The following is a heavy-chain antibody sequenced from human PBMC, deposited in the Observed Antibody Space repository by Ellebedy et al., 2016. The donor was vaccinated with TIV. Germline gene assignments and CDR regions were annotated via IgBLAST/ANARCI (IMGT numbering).Heavy chain of an antibody. V-gene: IGHV3-7*03. CDR1: EILFSSYW. CDR2: INQDGSEK. CDR3: ARKGDAMDV. J-gene: IGHJ6*02. Sequence: GGSLRLSCAASEILFSSYWMTWVRQAPGKGLEWVANINQDGSEKYYVDSVKGRFSISRDNAKNSLYLQMNSLRAEDTAVYYCARKGDAMDVWGQGTTVTVSS.